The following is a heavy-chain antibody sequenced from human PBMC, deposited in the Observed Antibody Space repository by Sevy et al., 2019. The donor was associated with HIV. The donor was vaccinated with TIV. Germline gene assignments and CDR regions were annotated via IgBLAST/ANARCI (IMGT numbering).Heavy chain of an antibody. J-gene: IGHJ4*02. V-gene: IGHV3-49*04. CDR2: LKSKASGGTL. Sequence: GGSLRLSCAASGFTFGDYAMNWVRQAPGKGLEWVAFLKSKASGGTLHHAASVQGRFTISRDDSKNIAYLQMNDLKTEDTAVYYCTRGKGDESIFDYWGQGALVTVSS. CDR3: TRGKGDESIFDY. CDR1: GFTFGDYA. D-gene: IGHD3-16*01.